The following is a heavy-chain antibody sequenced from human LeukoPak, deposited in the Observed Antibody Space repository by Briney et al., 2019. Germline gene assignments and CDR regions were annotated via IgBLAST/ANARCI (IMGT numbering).Heavy chain of an antibody. J-gene: IGHJ4*02. CDR2: ISYNGAST. CDR3: ARRTGGTKDY. V-gene: IGHV3-23*01. CDR1: GFTFGDVV. D-gene: IGHD7-27*01. Sequence: GGSLRLSCVASGFTFGDVVMSWVRQAPGKGQEWVSAISYNGASTDYADSVKGRFAISRDNSKNTLYLQMNSLRAEDTAVYYCARRTGGTKDYWGQGTQVTVSS.